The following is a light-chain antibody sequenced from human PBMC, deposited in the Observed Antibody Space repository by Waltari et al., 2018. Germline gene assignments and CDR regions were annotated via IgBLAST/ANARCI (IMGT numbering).Light chain of an antibody. CDR1: TLGDRF. Sequence: SYELTQPPSVSVSPGQTASITCSGHTLGDRFVSWYQQTPGQAPVLVFYQDTKRPSGISPQFSGSSSGITATLSISGTQAVDEADYYCQAWDSSIAVFGPGTRVTVL. V-gene: IGLV3-1*01. CDR3: QAWDSSIAV. J-gene: IGLJ1*01. CDR2: QDT.